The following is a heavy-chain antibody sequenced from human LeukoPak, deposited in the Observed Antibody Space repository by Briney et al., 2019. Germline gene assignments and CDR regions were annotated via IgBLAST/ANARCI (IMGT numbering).Heavy chain of an antibody. J-gene: IGHJ4*02. CDR2: TYYRSRWYN. Sequence: SQTLSLTCAISGDSVSSSSAAWNWFRQSPSRGLEWLRRTYYRSRWYNDYAVSVKGRITVSPDTSKNQFSLQLNSVTPEDTAVYYCARDPRGGSYLDCWGQGTLVTVSS. D-gene: IGHD3-16*02. CDR3: ARDPRGGSYLDC. CDR1: GDSVSSSSAA. V-gene: IGHV6-1*01.